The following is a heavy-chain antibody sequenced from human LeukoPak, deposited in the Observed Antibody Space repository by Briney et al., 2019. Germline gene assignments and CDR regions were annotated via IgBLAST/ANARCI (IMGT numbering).Heavy chain of an antibody. CDR2: INHSGST. D-gene: IGHD2-21*02. J-gene: IGHJ4*02. CDR3: ARLRGVTYYFDY. CDR1: GGSFSGYY. V-gene: IGHV4-34*01. Sequence: SETLSLTCAVYGGSFSGYYWSWIRQPPGKGLEWIGEINHSGSTNYNPSLKSRVTISVDTSKNQFSLKLSSVTAADTAVYYCARLRGVTYYFDYWGQGTLVTVSS.